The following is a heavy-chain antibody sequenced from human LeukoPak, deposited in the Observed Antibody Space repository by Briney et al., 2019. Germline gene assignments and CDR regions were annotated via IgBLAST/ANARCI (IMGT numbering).Heavy chain of an antibody. J-gene: IGHJ2*01. Sequence: PGGSLRLSCAASGFTFSSYAMSWVRQDPGKGLEWVAAISASGGSTYYPDSVKGRFTISRDNSKTTLYLQMNSLRAEDAAVYYCAKDRDGDYGWYFDLWGRGTLVTVSS. D-gene: IGHD4-17*01. V-gene: IGHV3-23*01. CDR1: GFTFSSYA. CDR3: AKDRDGDYGWYFDL. CDR2: ISASGGST.